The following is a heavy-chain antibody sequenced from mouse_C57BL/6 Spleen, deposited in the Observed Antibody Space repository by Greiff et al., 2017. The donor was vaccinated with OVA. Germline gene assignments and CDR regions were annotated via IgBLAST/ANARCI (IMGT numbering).Heavy chain of an antibody. D-gene: IGHD1-1*01. CDR3: ARVGITTVVAPFDY. V-gene: IGHV5-6*02. Sequence: DVKLQESGGDLVKPGGSLKLSCAASGFTFSSYGMSWVRQTPDKRLEWVATISSGGSYTYYPDSVKGRFTISRDNAKNTLYLQMSSLKSEDTAMYYCARVGITTVVAPFDYWGQGTTLTVSS. J-gene: IGHJ2*01. CDR2: ISSGGSYT. CDR1: GFTFSSYG.